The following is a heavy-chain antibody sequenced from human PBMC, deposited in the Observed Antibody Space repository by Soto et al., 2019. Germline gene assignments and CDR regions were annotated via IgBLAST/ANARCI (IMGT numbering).Heavy chain of an antibody. CDR3: AADTAMVNYGMDV. J-gene: IGHJ6*02. D-gene: IGHD5-18*01. CDR1: GGSLRSYA. V-gene: IGHV1-69*06. Sequence: ASVKVSCKASGGSLRSYAVSWVRQAPGQGLEWMGGIIPICGTANYAQKFQGRVTITADKSTSTAYMELSSLRSEDTAVYYCAADTAMVNYGMDVWGQGTTVTV. CDR2: IIPICGTA.